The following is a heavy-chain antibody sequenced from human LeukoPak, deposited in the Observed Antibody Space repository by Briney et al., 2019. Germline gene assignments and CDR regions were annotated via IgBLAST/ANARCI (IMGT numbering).Heavy chain of an antibody. D-gene: IGHD1-26*01. J-gene: IGHJ4*02. V-gene: IGHV3-48*04. CDR1: GFTFSSYS. CDR3: ARDSGSYYSDE. Sequence: PGVSLRLSCAASGFTFSSYSMNWVRQAPGKGLEWVSYISSSSSTIYYADSVKGRFTISRDNAKNSLYLQMNSLRAEDTAVYYCARDSGSYYSDEWGQGTLVTVSS. CDR2: ISSSSSTI.